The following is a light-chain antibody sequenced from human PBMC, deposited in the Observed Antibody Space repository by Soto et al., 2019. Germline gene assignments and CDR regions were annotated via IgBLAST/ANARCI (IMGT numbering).Light chain of an antibody. CDR1: QDINNN. V-gene: IGKV3D-15*01. CDR2: GAS. CDR3: QHYNSYSEA. J-gene: IGKJ1*01. Sequence: EIVMTQSPATLSVSPWESATLSCRASQDINNNLAWYQQKPGQAPRLLIYGASTRATSIPARFSGSGSGTDFTLTISSLQPDDFATYYCQHYNSYSEAFGQGTKVDIK.